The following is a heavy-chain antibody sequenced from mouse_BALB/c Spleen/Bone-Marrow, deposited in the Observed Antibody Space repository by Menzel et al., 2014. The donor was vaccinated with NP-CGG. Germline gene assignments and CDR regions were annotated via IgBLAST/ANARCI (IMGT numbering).Heavy chain of an antibody. CDR2: ISNGGGNT. J-gene: IGHJ4*01. D-gene: IGHD2-1*01. CDR1: GFIFSRYT. V-gene: IGHV5-12-2*01. Sequence: EVKLVESGGGLVQPGGSLKLSCAASGFIFSRYTMSWVRQTPEKRLEWVAYISNGGGNTYYPDTVKGRFTISRDNVKNFLYLQMSSLKSEDTAMYYCARGGAYDNSVAYAMDYWGQGTSVIVSS. CDR3: ARGGAYDNSVAYAMDY.